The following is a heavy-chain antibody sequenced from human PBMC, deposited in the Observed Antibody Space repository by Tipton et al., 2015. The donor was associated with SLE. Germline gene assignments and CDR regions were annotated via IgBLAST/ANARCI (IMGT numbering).Heavy chain of an antibody. D-gene: IGHD2-21*01. CDR2: IYYSGST. J-gene: IGHJ2*01. Sequence: TLSLTCTVSGGSISSYYWSWIRQPPGKGLEWIGYIYYSGSTNYNPSLKSRVTISVDTSKNQFSLKLSSVTAADTAVYYCASVTYCGGDCYRSYWYFDLWGRGTLVTVSS. V-gene: IGHV4-59*01. CDR1: GGSISSYY. CDR3: ASVTYCGGDCYRSYWYFDL.